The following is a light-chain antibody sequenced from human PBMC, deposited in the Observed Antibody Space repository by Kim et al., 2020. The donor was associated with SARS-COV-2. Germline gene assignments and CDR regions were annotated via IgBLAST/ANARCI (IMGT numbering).Light chain of an antibody. CDR3: QQYNSYPWT. J-gene: IGKJ1*01. V-gene: IGKV1-5*03. Sequence: GDIVTITCRASQSISSWLAWYKQKQGKAPKLLIYKTSSLESGVPSRFSGSGSGTEFTLTISSLRPDYFATYYCQQYNSYPWTFGQGTKVDIK. CDR1: QSISSW. CDR2: KTS.